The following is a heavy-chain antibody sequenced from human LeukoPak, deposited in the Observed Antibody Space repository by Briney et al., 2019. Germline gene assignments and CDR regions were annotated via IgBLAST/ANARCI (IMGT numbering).Heavy chain of an antibody. CDR3: TKDSVAMVTTSDY. D-gene: IGHD5-18*01. CDR1: GFTFHDYA. CDR2: ISWNSGII. J-gene: IGHJ4*02. V-gene: IGHV3-9*01. Sequence: PGGSLRLSCAASGFTFHDYAMHWVRQAPGKGLEWVSGISWNSGIIGYADSVKGRFTTSRDNAKNSLYLQMNSLRPEDTALYYCTKDSVAMVTTSDYWGQGTLSPSPQ.